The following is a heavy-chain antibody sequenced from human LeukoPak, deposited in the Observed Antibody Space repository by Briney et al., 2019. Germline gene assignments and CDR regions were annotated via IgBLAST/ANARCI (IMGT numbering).Heavy chain of an antibody. CDR2: IYHGGST. CDR1: GGSISSSNW. Sequence: PSGTLSLTCAVSGGSISSSNWWSWVRQPPGKGLEWIGEIYHGGSTNYNPSLKSRVTISVDKSKNQFSLKVSSVTAADTAVYYCASGWSSSSGGWFDPWGQGTLVTVSS. V-gene: IGHV4-4*02. D-gene: IGHD6-6*01. CDR3: ASGWSSSSGGWFDP. J-gene: IGHJ5*02.